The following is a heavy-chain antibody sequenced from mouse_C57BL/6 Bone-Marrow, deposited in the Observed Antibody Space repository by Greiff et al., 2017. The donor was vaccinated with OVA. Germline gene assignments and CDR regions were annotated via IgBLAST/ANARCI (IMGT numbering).Heavy chain of an antibody. V-gene: IGHV5-6*01. D-gene: IGHD1-1*01. CDR2: ISSGGSYT. J-gene: IGHJ1*03. CDR3: ASPYYYGSSYWYFDV. Sequence: LEWVATISSGGSYTYYPDSVKGRFTISRDNAKNTLYRQMSSLKSEDTAMYYCASPYYYGSSYWYFDVWGTGTTVTVSS.